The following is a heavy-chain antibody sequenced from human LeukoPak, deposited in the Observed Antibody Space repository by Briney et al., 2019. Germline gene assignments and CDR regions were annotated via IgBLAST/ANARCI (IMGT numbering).Heavy chain of an antibody. J-gene: IGHJ6*03. D-gene: IGHD2-2*01. CDR2: ITPVFATA. Sequence: SVKVSCKASGGTFSDYALSWVRQAPGQVLEWMGGITPVFATATYAQKFQGRVTITRDESTSTAYMELSSLRFEDTAVYYCAKTLSTCSSTSCSSPYYYYMDVWGKGTTVTVSS. CDR1: GGTFSDYA. V-gene: IGHV1-69*05. CDR3: AKTLSTCSSTSCSSPYYYYMDV.